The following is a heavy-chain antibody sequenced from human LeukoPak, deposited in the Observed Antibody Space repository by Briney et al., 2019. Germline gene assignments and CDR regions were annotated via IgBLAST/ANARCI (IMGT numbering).Heavy chain of an antibody. CDR2: ISYDGSNK. V-gene: IGHV3-30*04. D-gene: IGHD6-19*01. Sequence: GGSLRLSCAASGFTFSSYAMHWVRQAPGKGLEWVAVISYDGSNKYYADSVKGRFTISRDKSKNTLYLQMNSLRAEDTAVYYCARGAGYSSGWYSTYWGQGTLVTVSS. CDR1: GFTFSSYA. CDR3: ARGAGYSSGWYSTY. J-gene: IGHJ4*02.